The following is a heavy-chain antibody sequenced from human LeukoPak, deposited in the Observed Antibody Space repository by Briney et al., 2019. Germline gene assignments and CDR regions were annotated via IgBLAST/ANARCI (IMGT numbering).Heavy chain of an antibody. CDR1: GGSISSYY. V-gene: IGHV4-59*01. Sequence: PSETLSLTCTVSGGSISSYYWSWIRQPPGKGLEWIGYIYYSGSTNYSPSLKSRVTISVDTPKNQFSLKLSSVTAADTAVYYCARLARLPYNWFDPWGQGTLVTVSS. D-gene: IGHD2-21*02. CDR2: IYYSGST. J-gene: IGHJ5*02. CDR3: ARLARLPYNWFDP.